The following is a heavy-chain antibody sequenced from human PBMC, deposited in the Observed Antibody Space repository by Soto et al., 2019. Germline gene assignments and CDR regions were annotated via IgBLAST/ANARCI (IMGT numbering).Heavy chain of an antibody. Sequence: QLVESGGGLVYPGGSLRLSCVGSGFSFSDYSMNWVRQAPGKGLQWISYISSSSDDIHYADSVKGRFTVSRDNAKNALFLQMNSLRDDDTAIYYCARLPKGSLVTAWGRGTQVTVSS. CDR2: ISSSSDDI. V-gene: IGHV3-48*02. J-gene: IGHJ4*02. CDR3: ARLPKGSLVTA. D-gene: IGHD2-21*02. CDR1: GFSFSDYS.